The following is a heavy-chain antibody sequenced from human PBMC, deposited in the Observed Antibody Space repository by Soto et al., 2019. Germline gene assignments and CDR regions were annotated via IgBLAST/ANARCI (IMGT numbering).Heavy chain of an antibody. CDR2: TYYRSNWRH. V-gene: IGHV6-1*01. CDR1: GDIVSSNTAA. CDR3: ARGVAGSGFDL. D-gene: IGHD6-19*01. J-gene: IGHJ4*02. Sequence: SQTLSLTCAISGDIVSSNTAAWNWIRSSPSRGLEWLGRTYYRSNWRHDYAVSVKSRITVSPDTSKNHFSLQLNSVTPDDTAVYYCARGVAGSGFDLWGKGTLVTVSS.